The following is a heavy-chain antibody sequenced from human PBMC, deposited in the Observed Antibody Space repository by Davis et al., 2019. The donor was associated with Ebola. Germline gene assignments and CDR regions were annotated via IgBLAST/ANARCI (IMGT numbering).Heavy chain of an antibody. CDR3: AHMRYCSSTSCFYYYYYMDV. Sequence: SGPTLVKPTQTLTLTCTFSGFSLSTSGAGVGWIRQPPGKALEWLALIYWNDDKRYSPSLKSRLTITKDTSKNQVVLTMTNMDPVDTATYYCAHMRYCSSTSCFYYYYYMDVWGKGTTVTVSS. V-gene: IGHV2-5*01. CDR1: GFSLSTSGAG. D-gene: IGHD2-2*01. CDR2: IYWNDDK. J-gene: IGHJ6*03.